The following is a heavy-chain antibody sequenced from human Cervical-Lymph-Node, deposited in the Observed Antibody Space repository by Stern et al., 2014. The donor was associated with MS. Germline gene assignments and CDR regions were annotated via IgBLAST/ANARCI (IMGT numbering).Heavy chain of an antibody. CDR1: GGTFSSNA. Sequence: VQLVESGAEVKKPGSSVKVSCKASGGTFSSNAINWVRQAPGQGLEWMGGIIPIFGTANDAQKFQGRFTITADESTSTAYMELSSLRSEDTAVYYCARGKRWLQLGFDYWGQGTLVTVSS. J-gene: IGHJ4*02. CDR3: ARGKRWLQLGFDY. V-gene: IGHV1-69*01. CDR2: IIPIFGTA. D-gene: IGHD5-24*01.